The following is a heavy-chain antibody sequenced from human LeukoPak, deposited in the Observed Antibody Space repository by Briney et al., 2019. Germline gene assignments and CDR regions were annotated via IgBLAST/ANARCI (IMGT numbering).Heavy chain of an antibody. Sequence: GGSLRLSCAASGFTVSSNYMSWVRQAPGKGLEWVSVIYSGGSTYYADSVKGRFTISRDNAKNSLYLQMNSLRAEDTAVYYCASSPIIAAAEFDYWGQGTLVTVSS. CDR2: IYSGGST. V-gene: IGHV3-53*01. CDR1: GFTVSSNY. D-gene: IGHD6-13*01. CDR3: ASSPIIAAAEFDY. J-gene: IGHJ4*02.